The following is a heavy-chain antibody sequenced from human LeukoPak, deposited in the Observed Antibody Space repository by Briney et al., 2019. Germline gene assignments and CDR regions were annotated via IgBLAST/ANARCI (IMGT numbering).Heavy chain of an antibody. CDR3: AGFGVVIQDAFDI. CDR2: INSNSGGT. J-gene: IGHJ3*02. Sequence: GASVKVSCKASGNTFTGYYMHWVRQAPGQGLEWMGRINSNSGGTNYAQKFQGRVTMTRDTSISTAYMELSRLRSDDTAVYYCAGFGVVIQDAFDIWGQGTLVTVSS. CDR1: GNTFTGYY. D-gene: IGHD3-3*01. V-gene: IGHV1-2*06.